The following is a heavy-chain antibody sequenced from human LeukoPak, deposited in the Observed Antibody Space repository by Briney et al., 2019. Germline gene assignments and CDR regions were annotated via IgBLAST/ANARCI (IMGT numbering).Heavy chain of an antibody. CDR2: INHSGST. V-gene: IGHV4-34*01. J-gene: IGHJ4*02. Sequence: SETLSLTCAVYGGSFSGYYWSWIRQPPGKGLEWIEEINHSGSTNYNPSLKSRVTISVDTSKNQFSLKLSSVTAADTAVYYCARGLEGGYDILTGYHYFDYWGQGTLVTVSS. CDR3: ARGLEGGYDILTGYHYFDY. CDR1: GGSFSGYY. D-gene: IGHD3-9*01.